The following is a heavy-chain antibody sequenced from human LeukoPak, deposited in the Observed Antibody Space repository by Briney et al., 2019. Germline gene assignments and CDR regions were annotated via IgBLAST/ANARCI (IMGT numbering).Heavy chain of an antibody. CDR1: GFPFGDHA. CDR3: AKDEWFIYRADFILDY. D-gene: IGHD3-3*01. Sequence: GGSLRLSCAASGFPFGDHAMHWVRQAPGKGLEWVSLISGDGGDTYYADSVKGGFTISRDNSKNSLYLQMNSLRAEDSALYYCAKDEWFIYRADFILDYWGQGTLVTVSS. V-gene: IGHV3-43*02. CDR2: ISGDGGDT. J-gene: IGHJ4*02.